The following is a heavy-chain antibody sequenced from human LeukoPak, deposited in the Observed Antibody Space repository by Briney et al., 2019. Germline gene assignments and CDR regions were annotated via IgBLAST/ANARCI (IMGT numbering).Heavy chain of an antibody. CDR1: GGSLRGYY. CDR2: IYHSGST. D-gene: IGHD4-23*01. J-gene: IGHJ4*02. CDR3: ARDELLPTVAAFDY. Sequence: PSETLSLTCAVYGGSLRGYYWSWIRQPPGKGLEWIGEIYHSGSTNYNPSLKSRVTISVDPSKNQFSLMLSSVTAAATAVYYCARDELLPTVAAFDYWGQGTLVTVSS. V-gene: IGHV4-34*01.